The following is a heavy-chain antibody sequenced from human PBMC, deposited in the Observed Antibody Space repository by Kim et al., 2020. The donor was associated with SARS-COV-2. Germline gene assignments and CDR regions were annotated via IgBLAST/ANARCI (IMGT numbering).Heavy chain of an antibody. D-gene: IGHD6-6*01. CDR1: GFTFSSYG. Sequence: GGSLRLSCAASGFTFSSYGMHWVRQAPGKGLEWVAVISYDGSNKYYADSVKGRFTISRDNSKNTLYLQMNSLRAEDTAVYYCAKDPSVYSSSNYWGQGT. V-gene: IGHV3-30*18. J-gene: IGHJ4*02. CDR2: ISYDGSNK. CDR3: AKDPSVYSSSNY.